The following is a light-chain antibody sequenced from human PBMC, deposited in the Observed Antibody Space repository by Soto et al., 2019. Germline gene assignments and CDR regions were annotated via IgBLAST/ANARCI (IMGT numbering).Light chain of an antibody. CDR2: AAS. CDR3: QHYYTHPWT. V-gene: IGKV1-8*01. J-gene: IGKJ1*01. Sequence: AVLLTQSPSSFSASTGDRATITCRASQDIHNYLAWYQQVPGKAPKLLLYAASILQTGVPSRFSGSGSGTDFTLTIDGRQSEDFETYFYQHYYTHPWTFGQGTTVE. CDR1: QDIHNY.